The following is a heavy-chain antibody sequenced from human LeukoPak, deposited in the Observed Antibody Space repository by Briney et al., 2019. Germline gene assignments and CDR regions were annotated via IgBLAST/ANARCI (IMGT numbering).Heavy chain of an antibody. V-gene: IGHV3-23*01. CDR1: GFPFSTYA. CDR2: IRGSDGST. D-gene: IGHD4-17*01. Sequence: GGSLRLSCAASGFPFSTYAMSWVRQAPGKGLEWVSSIRGSDGSTYYADSVKGRFAISRDNSKNTLYLQMNSLRAEDTAVYYCAKDVYGDYGGLDYWGQGTLVAVSS. CDR3: AKDVYGDYGGLDY. J-gene: IGHJ4*02.